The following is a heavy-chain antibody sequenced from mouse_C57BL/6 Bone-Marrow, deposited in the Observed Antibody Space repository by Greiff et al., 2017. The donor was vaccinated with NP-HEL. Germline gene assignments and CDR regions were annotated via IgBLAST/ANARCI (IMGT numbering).Heavy chain of an antibody. CDR2: IYPGGGYT. V-gene: IGHV1-63*01. Sequence: QVHVKQSGAELVRPGTSVKMSCKASGYTFTNYWIGWAKQRPGHGLEWIGDIYPGGGYTNYNEKFKGKATLTADKSSSTAYMQFSSLTSEDSAIYYCAREGGYYYFDYWGQGTTLTVSS. CDR3: AREGGYYYFDY. CDR1: GYTFTNYW. J-gene: IGHJ2*01.